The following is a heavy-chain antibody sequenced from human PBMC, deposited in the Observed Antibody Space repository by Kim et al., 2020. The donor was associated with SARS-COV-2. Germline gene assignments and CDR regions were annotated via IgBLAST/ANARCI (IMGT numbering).Heavy chain of an antibody. CDR3: ASTDITMVRGVSYYFDY. CDR1: GFTFSSYE. V-gene: IGHV3-48*03. CDR2: ISSSGSTI. J-gene: IGHJ4*02. D-gene: IGHD3-10*01. Sequence: GGSLRLSCAASGFTFSSYEMNWVRQAPGKGLEWVSYISSSGSTIYYADSVKGRFTISRDNAKNSLYLQMNSLRAEDTAVYYCASTDITMVRGVSYYFDYWGQGTLVTVSS.